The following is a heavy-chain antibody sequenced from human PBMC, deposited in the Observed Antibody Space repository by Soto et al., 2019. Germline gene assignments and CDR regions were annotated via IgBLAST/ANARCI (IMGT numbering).Heavy chain of an antibody. CDR2: IYSGGST. CDR3: ARARPWLGLYYFDY. D-gene: IGHD6-19*01. V-gene: IGHV3-66*01. Sequence: PGGSLRLSCAASGFTVSSNYMSWVRQAPGKGLEWVSVIYSGGSTYYADSVRGRFTISRDNSKNTLYLQMNSLRAEDTAVYYCARARPWLGLYYFDYWGQGTLVTVSS. CDR1: GFTVSSNY. J-gene: IGHJ4*02.